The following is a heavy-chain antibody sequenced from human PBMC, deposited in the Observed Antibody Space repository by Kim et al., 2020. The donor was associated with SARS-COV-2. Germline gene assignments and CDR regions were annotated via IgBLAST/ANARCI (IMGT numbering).Heavy chain of an antibody. CDR3: AKAPSIGDGYPSAS. Sequence: YGESVRGRLTLSRNNSQNSLYLQMNNLRSEDTAVYYCAKAPSIGDGYPSASWGQGTLVTVSS. V-gene: IGHV3-30-3*02. D-gene: IGHD1-1*01. J-gene: IGHJ5*02.